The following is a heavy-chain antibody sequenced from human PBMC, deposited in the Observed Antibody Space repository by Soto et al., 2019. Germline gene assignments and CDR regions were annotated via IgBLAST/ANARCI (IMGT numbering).Heavy chain of an antibody. CDR3: ARSMKAGKNFDS. V-gene: IGHV3-11*03. J-gene: IGHJ4*02. CDR1: GFTFSDHY. CDR2: ISGTNTYT. D-gene: IGHD6-13*01. Sequence: PGGSLRLSCASSGFTFSDHYMSWIRQSPGKGLEWLSYISGTNTYTDYAQYVKGRFTISRDNAKKSVYLQMNSLRADDTAVYYCARSMKAGKNFDSWCRGTLVTVSS.